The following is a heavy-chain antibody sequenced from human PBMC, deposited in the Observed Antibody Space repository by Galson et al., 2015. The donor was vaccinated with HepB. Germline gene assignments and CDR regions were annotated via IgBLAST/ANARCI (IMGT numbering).Heavy chain of an antibody. CDR2: IDWDDDK. D-gene: IGHD3-10*01. Sequence: PALVKPTQTLTLTCTFSGFSLSTSGMCVSWIRQPPGKALEWLARIDWDDDKYYSTSLKTRLTISKDTSKNQVVLTMTNMDPVDTATYYCARIVIDYYGSGSYYVYGMDVWGQGTTVTVSS. J-gene: IGHJ6*02. CDR1: GFSLSTSGMC. V-gene: IGHV2-70*11. CDR3: ARIVIDYYGSGSYYVYGMDV.